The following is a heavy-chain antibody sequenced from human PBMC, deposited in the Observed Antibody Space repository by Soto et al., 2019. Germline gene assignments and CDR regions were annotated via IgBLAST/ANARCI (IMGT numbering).Heavy chain of an antibody. V-gene: IGHV4-59*01. CDR2: IYYSGST. J-gene: IGHJ4*02. Sequence: SETLSLTCTVSGGSISSYYWSWIRQPPGKGLEWIGYIYYSGSTNYNPSLKSRVTISVDTSKNQFSLNLSSVTAADTAVYYCARDSMCSGGSCYSDYWGQGTLVTVSS. CDR3: ARDSMCSGGSCYSDY. D-gene: IGHD2-15*01. CDR1: GGSISSYY.